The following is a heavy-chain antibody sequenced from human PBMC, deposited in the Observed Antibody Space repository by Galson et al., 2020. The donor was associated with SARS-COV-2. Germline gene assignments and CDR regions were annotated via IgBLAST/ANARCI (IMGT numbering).Heavy chain of an antibody. Sequence: GESLKISCAASGFTFSSYAMHWVRQAPGKGLEWVAVISYDGSNKYYADSVKGRFTISRDNSKNTLYLQMNSLRAEDTAVYYCAWPYSGSYWSVFEPWGQGTLVTVS. J-gene: IGHJ5*02. CDR2: ISYDGSNK. V-gene: IGHV3-30*04. D-gene: IGHD1-26*01. CDR3: AWPYSGSYWSVFEP. CDR1: GFTFSSYA.